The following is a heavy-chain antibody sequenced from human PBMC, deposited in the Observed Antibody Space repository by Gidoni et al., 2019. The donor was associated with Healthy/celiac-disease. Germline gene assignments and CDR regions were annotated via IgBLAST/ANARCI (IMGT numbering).Heavy chain of an antibody. D-gene: IGHD3-22*01. V-gene: IGHV1-3*01. Sequence: LEWMGWINAGNGNTKYSQKFQGRVTITRDTSASTAYMELSSLRSEDTAVYYCARGLTYSSGYYSDYYGMDVWGQGTTVTVSS. CDR2: INAGNGNT. J-gene: IGHJ6*02. CDR3: ARGLTYSSGYYSDYYGMDV.